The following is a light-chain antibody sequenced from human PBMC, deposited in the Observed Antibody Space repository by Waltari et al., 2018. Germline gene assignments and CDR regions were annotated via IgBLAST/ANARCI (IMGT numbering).Light chain of an antibody. Sequence: QSALTQPASVSGSPGQSITISCTGTSSDVGGYNYLSWYQHHPGKAPKLMIYGVSNRPSGVSNRFSGSKSGNTASLTISGVQAEDEADYYCSSYTGSSTLVIFGGGTKLTVL. CDR1: SSDVGGYNY. V-gene: IGLV2-14*01. J-gene: IGLJ2*01. CDR2: GVS. CDR3: SSYTGSSTLVI.